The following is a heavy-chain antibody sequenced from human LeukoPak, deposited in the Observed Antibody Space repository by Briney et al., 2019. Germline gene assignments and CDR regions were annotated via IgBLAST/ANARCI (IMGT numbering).Heavy chain of an antibody. CDR2: INPNSGGT. CDR3: ARDKDSSGYYKP. D-gene: IGHD3-22*01. CDR1: GYTFTGYY. J-gene: IGHJ4*02. Sequence: ASVKVSCKASGYTFTGYYMHWVRQAPGQGLEGMGRINPNSGGTNYAQKFQGRVTMTRDTSISTAYMELSRLRYDDRAVYCCARDKDSSGYYKPWRQGTLVTVSS. V-gene: IGHV1-2*06.